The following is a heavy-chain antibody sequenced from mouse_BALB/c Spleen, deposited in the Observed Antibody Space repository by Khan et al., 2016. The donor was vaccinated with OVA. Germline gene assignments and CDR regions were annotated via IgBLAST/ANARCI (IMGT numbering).Heavy chain of an antibody. D-gene: IGHD1-1*01. CDR2: INPSTGYT. CDR1: GYTFTKYW. Sequence: VQLQESGAELAKPGASVKMSCKASGYTFTKYWMHWVKQRPGQGLEWIGYINPSTGYTEYNQKFKDKATLTAGKSSSTAYMQLSSLTSEDSAVYYCVNHGSSSAWFTYWGQGTLVTVSA. J-gene: IGHJ3*01. CDR3: VNHGSSSAWFTY. V-gene: IGHV1-7*01.